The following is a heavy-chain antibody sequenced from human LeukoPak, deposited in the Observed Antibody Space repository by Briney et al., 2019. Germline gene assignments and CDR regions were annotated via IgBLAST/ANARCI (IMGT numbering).Heavy chain of an antibody. Sequence: GGSLRLSCAASGFTFSSYSMSWVRQAPGKGLEWVSGINWNGDNTNYADSLKGRFTISRDNAKNSLYLQMNSLRAEDTALYYCARGSTHYDVLTGYHYYFDYWGQGTLVTVSS. V-gene: IGHV3-20*04. CDR3: ARGSTHYDVLTGYHYYFDY. CDR1: GFTFSSYS. CDR2: INWNGDNT. D-gene: IGHD3-9*01. J-gene: IGHJ4*02.